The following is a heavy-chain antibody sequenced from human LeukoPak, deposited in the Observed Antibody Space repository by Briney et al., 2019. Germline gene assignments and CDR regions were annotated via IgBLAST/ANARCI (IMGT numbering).Heavy chain of an antibody. CDR1: GFTFSSYG. CDR2: ISYDGSNK. J-gene: IGHJ3*02. D-gene: IGHD1-26*01. Sequence: GSLRLSCAASGFTFSSYGMHWVRQAPGKGLEWVAVISYDGSNKYYADSVKGRFTISRDNSKNTLYLQMNSLRAEDTAVYYCARHMVGAQGVVYAFDIWGQGTMVTVSS. V-gene: IGHV3-30*03. CDR3: ARHMVGAQGVVYAFDI.